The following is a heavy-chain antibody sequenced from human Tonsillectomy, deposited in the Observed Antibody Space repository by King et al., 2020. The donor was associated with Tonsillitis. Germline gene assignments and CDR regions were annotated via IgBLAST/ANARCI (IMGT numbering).Heavy chain of an antibody. CDR2: IYYSGST. D-gene: IGHD5-24*01. Sequence: QLQESGPGLVKPSQTLSLTCTVSGGSISSGGYYWSWIRQHPGKGLEWIGYIYYSGSTYYNPSLKSRVTISVDTSKNQFSLKLGSVTAADTAVYYCAREVWMANPLGLVSHFDYWGQGTLVTVSS. V-gene: IGHV4-31*03. CDR1: GGSISSGGYY. J-gene: IGHJ4*02. CDR3: AREVWMANPLGLVSHFDY.